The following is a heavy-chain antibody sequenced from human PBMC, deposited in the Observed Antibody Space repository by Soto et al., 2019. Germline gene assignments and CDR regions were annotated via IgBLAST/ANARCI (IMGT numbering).Heavy chain of an antibody. V-gene: IGHV3-23*01. Sequence: EVQLLESGGGLVQPGGSLRLSCAASGFTFSSYAMSWVRQAPGKGLEWVSAISGSGGSTYYADSVKGRFTISRDNSKNTLYLQMYSLRSEDTAVYYGAKVTTFFRAVDYWGQGTMVTVSS. CDR2: ISGSGGST. D-gene: IGHD3-16*01. J-gene: IGHJ4*02. CDR3: AKVTTFFRAVDY. CDR1: GFTFSSYA.